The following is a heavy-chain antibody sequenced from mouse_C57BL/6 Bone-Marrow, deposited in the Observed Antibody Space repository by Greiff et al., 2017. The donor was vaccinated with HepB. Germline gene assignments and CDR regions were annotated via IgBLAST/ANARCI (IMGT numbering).Heavy chain of an antibody. Sequence: QVHVKQSGPELVKPGASVKISCKASGYAFSSSWMHWVKQRPGQGLEWIGRIYPGDGDTNYNGKFKGKATLTADKSSSTAYMQLSSLTSEDSAVYFCAREGNYYGSASYYFDYWGQGTTLTVSS. CDR3: AREGNYYGSASYYFDY. J-gene: IGHJ2*01. V-gene: IGHV1-82*01. CDR1: GYAFSSSW. D-gene: IGHD1-1*01. CDR2: IYPGDGDT.